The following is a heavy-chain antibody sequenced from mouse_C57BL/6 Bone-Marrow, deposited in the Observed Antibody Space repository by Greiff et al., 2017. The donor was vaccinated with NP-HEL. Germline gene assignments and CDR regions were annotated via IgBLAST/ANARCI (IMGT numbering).Heavy chain of an antibody. V-gene: IGHV14-4*01. CDR2: IDPENGDP. J-gene: IGHJ4*01. CDR3: TTLITTVVARDYYAMDY. D-gene: IGHD1-1*01. Sequence: EVQLQQSGAELVRPGASVKLSCTASGFNIKDDYMHWVKQRPEQGLEWIGWIDPENGDPEYASKFQGKATITADTSSNTAYLQLSSLTSEDTAVYYCTTLITTVVARDYYAMDYWGQGTSVTVSS. CDR1: GFNIKDDY.